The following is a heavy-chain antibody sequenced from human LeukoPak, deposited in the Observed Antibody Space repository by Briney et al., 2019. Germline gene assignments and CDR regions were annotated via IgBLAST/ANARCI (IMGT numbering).Heavy chain of an antibody. CDR2: IYTSGST. J-gene: IGHJ4*02. Sequence: SETLSLTCTVSGGSISSYYWSWIRQPAGKGLEWIGRIYTSGSTNYNPSLKSRVTMSVDTSKNQFSLHLTSMTAADTAVYYCARDSGGGSGSYYRYFDDWGQGILVTVSS. D-gene: IGHD3-10*01. CDR3: ARDSGGGSGSYYRYFDD. V-gene: IGHV4-4*07. CDR1: GGSISSYY.